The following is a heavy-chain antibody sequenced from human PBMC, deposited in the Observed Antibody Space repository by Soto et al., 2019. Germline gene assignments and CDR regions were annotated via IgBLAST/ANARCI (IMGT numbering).Heavy chain of an antibody. V-gene: IGHV4-39*01. Sequence: SETLALTCTVSGGSISSSSYYWGWIRQPPWNGLEWIVSIYYSWSTYYNPSLKSRVTISVDTSKNQFSLKLSSVTAADTAVYYCARLIGADYGDYYYGMDVWGQGTTVTVSS. J-gene: IGHJ6*02. CDR1: GGSISSSSYY. D-gene: IGHD4-17*01. CDR3: ARLIGADYGDYYYGMDV. CDR2: IYYSWST.